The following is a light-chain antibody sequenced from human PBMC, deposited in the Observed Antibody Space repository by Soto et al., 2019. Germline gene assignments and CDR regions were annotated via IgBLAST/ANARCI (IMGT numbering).Light chain of an antibody. V-gene: IGLV2-8*01. CDR1: ISDVGGYNY. J-gene: IGLJ1*01. CDR2: EVN. CDR3: QVWDSSSDNYV. Sequence: QYSLTQPPSSSGSPGQSVAISCTGTISDVGGYNYVSWYQQHPGKAPKLMIYEVNKRPSGVPDRFSGSKSGNTASLTVSGLQAEDEADYYCQVWDSSSDNYVFRSGTKVTVL.